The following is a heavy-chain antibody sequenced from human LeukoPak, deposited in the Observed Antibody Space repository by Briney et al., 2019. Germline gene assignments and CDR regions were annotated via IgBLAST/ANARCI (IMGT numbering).Heavy chain of an antibody. Sequence: GGSLRLSCAASGFTVSSNFMTWVRQAPGKGLEWVSVLYSGGSAYYADSVKGRFTISRDNSKNTLYLQMNSLRAEDTAVYYCARGAGYNYPYYFDYWGQGTLVTVSS. V-gene: IGHV3-53*01. D-gene: IGHD5-24*01. CDR1: GFTVSSNF. CDR3: ARGAGYNYPYYFDY. CDR2: LYSGGSA. J-gene: IGHJ4*02.